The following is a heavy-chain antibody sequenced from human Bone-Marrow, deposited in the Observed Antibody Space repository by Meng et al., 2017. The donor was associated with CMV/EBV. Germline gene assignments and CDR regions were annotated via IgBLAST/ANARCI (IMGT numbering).Heavy chain of an antibody. CDR1: GGSFSDYY. CDR3: ARQLIYYYGADV. Sequence: SETLSLTCAVYGGSFSDYYWSWFRQPPGEGLEWIGDISHSGSTNYNPSLKSRVTISIDTSKKQFSLRLRSVTAADTAVFYCARQLIYYYGADVWAQGTTVTVSS. J-gene: IGHJ6*02. CDR2: ISHSGST. V-gene: IGHV4-34*01. D-gene: IGHD3-10*01.